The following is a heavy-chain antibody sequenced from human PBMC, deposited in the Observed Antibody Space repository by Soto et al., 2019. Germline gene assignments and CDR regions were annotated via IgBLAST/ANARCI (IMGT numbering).Heavy chain of an antibody. Sequence: VGSLRLSCAASGFTFSSYSMNWVRQAPGKGLEWVSSISSSSIHIYYADSVKGRFTISRDNPKNSLYLQMNSLRAEDTAVYYCARTFGDIDYWGQGTLVTVSS. D-gene: IGHD3-10*01. CDR3: ARTFGDIDY. J-gene: IGHJ4*02. CDR1: GFTFSSYS. V-gene: IGHV3-21*01. CDR2: ISSSSIHI.